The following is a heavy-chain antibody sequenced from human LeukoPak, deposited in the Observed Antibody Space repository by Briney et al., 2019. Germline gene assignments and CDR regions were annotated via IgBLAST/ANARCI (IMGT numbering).Heavy chain of an antibody. V-gene: IGHV4-59*01. CDR1: GGSIRSYY. CDR2: GYHSGGT. J-gene: IGHJ6*03. D-gene: IGHD3-9*01. CDR3: ARSVYDWDPRYYMDV. Sequence: PSETLSLTCTVSGGSIRSYYWTWIRQSPGKGLEWIGYGYHSGGTSYNPSLRSRVIISVDTSKNQFSLRLTSVTAADTAIYYCARSVYDWDPRYYMDVWGKGTTVTVSS.